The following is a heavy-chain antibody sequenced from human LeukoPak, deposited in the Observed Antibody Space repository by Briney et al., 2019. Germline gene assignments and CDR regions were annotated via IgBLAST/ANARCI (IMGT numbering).Heavy chain of an antibody. CDR3: AKDRAYSGYDPTFDY. D-gene: IGHD5-12*01. J-gene: IGHJ4*02. CDR2: ISGSGGST. CDR1: GFTFSSYA. V-gene: IGHV3-23*01. Sequence: GGSLRLSCAVSGFTFSSYAMSWVREAPGKGLEWVSAISGSGGSTYYADSVKGRFTISRDNSKSTLYLQMNSLRAEDTAVYYCAKDRAYSGYDPTFDYWGQGTLVTVSS.